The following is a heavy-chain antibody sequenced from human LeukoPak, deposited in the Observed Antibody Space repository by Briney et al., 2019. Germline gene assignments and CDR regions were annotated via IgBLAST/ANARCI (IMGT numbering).Heavy chain of an antibody. CDR1: GGTFSSYA. V-gene: IGHV1-69*01. J-gene: IGHJ6*03. D-gene: IGHD4-17*01. Sequence: GSSVKVSCKASGGTFSSYAISWVRQAPGQGLEWMGGIIPIFGTANYAQKFQGRVTITADESTSTAYMGLSSLRSEDTAVYYCAGNVYGAGYYYYMEVWGKGTTVTVSS. CDR3: AGNVYGAGYYYYMEV. CDR2: IIPIFGTA.